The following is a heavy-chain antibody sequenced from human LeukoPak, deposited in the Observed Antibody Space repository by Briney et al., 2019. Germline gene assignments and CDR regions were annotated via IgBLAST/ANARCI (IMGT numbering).Heavy chain of an antibody. CDR1: GGSISSYY. CDR3: ARGSGSYYGSGSYPPDY. J-gene: IGHJ4*02. Sequence: PSETPSLTCTVSGGSISSYYWSWIRQPPGKGLEWIGYIYNTGSTNYNPSLKSRVTISVDTSKNQFSLKLSSVTAADTAVYYCARGSGSYYGSGSYPPDYWGQGTLVTVSS. V-gene: IGHV4-59*01. CDR2: IYNTGST. D-gene: IGHD3-10*01.